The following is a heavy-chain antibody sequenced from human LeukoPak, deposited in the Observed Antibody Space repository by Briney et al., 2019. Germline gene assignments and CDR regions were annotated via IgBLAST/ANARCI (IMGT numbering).Heavy chain of an antibody. CDR1: GGSISSYY. J-gene: IGHJ3*02. V-gene: IGHV4-59*01. Sequence: SETLSLTCTVSGGSISSYYWSWIRQPPGKGLEWIGYIYYSGSTNYNPSLKSRVTISVDTSKNQFSLELSSVTAADTAVYYCARRKRGIMTGDDALDIWGQGTMVTVSS. CDR2: IYYSGST. CDR3: ARRKRGIMTGDDALDI. D-gene: IGHD3-9*01.